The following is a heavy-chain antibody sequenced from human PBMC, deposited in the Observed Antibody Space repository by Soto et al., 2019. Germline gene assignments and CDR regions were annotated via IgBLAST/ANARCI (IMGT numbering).Heavy chain of an antibody. V-gene: IGHV4-39*01. CDR1: GGAISSSSYY. Sequence: SDTLSLTFTVSGGAISSSSYYWCWIRQPPGKGLEWIGSIYYSGSTYYNPSLKSRVTISIDTSKNQFSLKLSSVTAADTAVYYCARHEAKRWNDFTNDAFDIWGQGTMVTVSS. CDR3: ARHEAKRWNDFTNDAFDI. D-gene: IGHD1-1*01. CDR2: IYYSGST. J-gene: IGHJ3*02.